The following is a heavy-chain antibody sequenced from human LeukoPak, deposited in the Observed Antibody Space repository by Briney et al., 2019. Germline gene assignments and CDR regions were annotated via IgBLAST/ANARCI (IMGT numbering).Heavy chain of an antibody. D-gene: IGHD3-9*01. CDR3: ARGAYDDILTGRYTNDY. CDR1: GYDLSELP. Sequence: ASVKVSCKVSGYDLSELPMHWVRQAPGKGLEWMGRFDPDEGQAIYAQDFQGRVTMTADTATNTAYLDLRSLRSGDTATYYCARGAYDDILTGRYTNDYWGPGSMVTAS. CDR2: FDPDEGQA. J-gene: IGHJ4*02. V-gene: IGHV1-24*01.